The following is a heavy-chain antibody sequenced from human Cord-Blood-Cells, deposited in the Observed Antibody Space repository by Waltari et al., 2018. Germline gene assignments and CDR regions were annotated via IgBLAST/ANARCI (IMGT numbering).Heavy chain of an antibody. Sequence: QLQLQESGPGLVKPSETLSLTCTVSGGPISSSSYYWAWIRQPPGKGLEWIGSMYYSGSTYYNPSLKSRVTISVDTSKNQFSLKLSSVTAADTAVYYCARPGGAVAGTHWFDPWGQGTLVTVSS. V-gene: IGHV4-39*01. J-gene: IGHJ5*02. CDR3: ARPGGAVAGTHWFDP. CDR2: MYYSGST. CDR1: GGPISSSSYY. D-gene: IGHD6-19*01.